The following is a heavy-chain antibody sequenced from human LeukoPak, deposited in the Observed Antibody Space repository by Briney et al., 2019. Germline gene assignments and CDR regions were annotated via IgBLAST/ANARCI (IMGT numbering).Heavy chain of an antibody. CDR3: AKDHILDYAPSWFDP. Sequence: GGSLRLSCAASGFTFSSYAMSWVRQAPGKGLEWVSAIGGSGGSTYYADSVKGRFTISRDNSKNTLYLQMNSLRAEDTAVYYCAKDHILDYAPSWFDPWGQGTLVTVSS. D-gene: IGHD4-17*01. V-gene: IGHV3-23*01. J-gene: IGHJ5*02. CDR2: IGGSGGST. CDR1: GFTFSSYA.